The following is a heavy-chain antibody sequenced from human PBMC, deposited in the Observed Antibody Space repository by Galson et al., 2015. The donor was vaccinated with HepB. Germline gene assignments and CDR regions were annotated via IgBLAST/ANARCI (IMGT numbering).Heavy chain of an antibody. D-gene: IGHD2-21*01. Sequence: SETLSLTCAVYGGSFSGYYWSWIRQPPGKGLEWIGEINHSGSTNYNPSLKSRVTISVDTSKNQFSLKLSSVTAADTAVYYCARGILSGNSDYWGQGTLVTVSS. CDR2: INHSGST. J-gene: IGHJ4*02. CDR1: GGSFSGYY. V-gene: IGHV4-34*01. CDR3: ARGILSGNSDY.